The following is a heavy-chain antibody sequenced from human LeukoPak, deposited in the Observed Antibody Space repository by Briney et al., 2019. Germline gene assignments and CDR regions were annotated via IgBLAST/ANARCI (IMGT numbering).Heavy chain of an antibody. CDR2: IISISGYI. Sequence: PGGSLRLSCADSGFSFSSYSMSWVRQAPGKGVGWVSSIISISGYIYYADSVKGRFTISRENAKNSHYLQMSSLRAEDTAVYNCARDPGAVGTSEGYGYWGQGTLVTVSS. D-gene: IGHD6-13*01. CDR3: ARDPGAVGTSEGYGY. V-gene: IGHV3-21*01. J-gene: IGHJ4*02. CDR1: GFSFSSYS.